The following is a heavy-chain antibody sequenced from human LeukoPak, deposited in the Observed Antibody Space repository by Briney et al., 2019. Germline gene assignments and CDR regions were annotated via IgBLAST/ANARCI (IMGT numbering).Heavy chain of an antibody. CDR1: GGSFSGYY. J-gene: IGHJ4*02. V-gene: IGHV4-34*01. Sequence: SETLSLTCAVYGGSFSGYYWSWIRQPPGKGLEWIGEINHSGSTNYNPSLKSRVTISVDTSKNQFSLKLSSVTAADTAAYYCAREWNSSSWPHFDYWGQGTLVTVSS. CDR3: AREWNSSSWPHFDY. D-gene: IGHD6-13*01. CDR2: INHSGST.